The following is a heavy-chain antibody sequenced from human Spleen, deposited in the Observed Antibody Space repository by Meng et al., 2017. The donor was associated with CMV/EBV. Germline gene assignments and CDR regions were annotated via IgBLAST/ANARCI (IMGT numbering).Heavy chain of an antibody. CDR1: GGSISSYY. J-gene: IGHJ6*02. CDR2: IFYTGST. Sequence: SETLSLTCTVSGGSISSYYWSWLRQHPGKGLEWIGYIFYTGSTNYNPSLKSRVSLSVDSSKNQFSLKLNSVSAADTAVYYCARDVPRHFGYVYYGMDVWGQGTTVTVSS. V-gene: IGHV4-59*01. CDR3: ARDVPRHFGYVYYGMDV. D-gene: IGHD5-12*01.